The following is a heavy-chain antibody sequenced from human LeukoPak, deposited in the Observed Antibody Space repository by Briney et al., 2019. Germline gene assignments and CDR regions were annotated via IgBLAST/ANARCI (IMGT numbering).Heavy chain of an antibody. D-gene: IGHD3-10*01. Sequence: SETLSLTCTVSGGSISSSSYYWGWIRQPPGKGLEWIGSIYYSGSTYYNPSLKSRVTISVDTSKNQFSLKLSSVTAADTAVYYCARRFWFGGQGRYFDYWGQGTLVTVSS. CDR2: IYYSGST. CDR3: ARRFWFGGQGRYFDY. V-gene: IGHV4-39*01. CDR1: GGSISSSSYY. J-gene: IGHJ4*02.